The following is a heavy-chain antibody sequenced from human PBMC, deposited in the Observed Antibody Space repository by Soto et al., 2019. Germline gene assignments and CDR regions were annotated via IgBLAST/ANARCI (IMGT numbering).Heavy chain of an antibody. CDR3: ARERYYYGSGSYYNDVDY. CDR1: GGSISSYY. J-gene: IGHJ4*02. Sequence: QVQLQESGPGLVKPSETLSLTCTVSGGSISSYYWSWIRQPAGKGLEWIGRIYTSGSTNYNPSLKSRVTMSVDTSKNQFSLKLSSVTAADTAVYYCARERYYYGSGSYYNDVDYWGQGTLVTVSS. D-gene: IGHD3-10*01. CDR2: IYTSGST. V-gene: IGHV4-4*07.